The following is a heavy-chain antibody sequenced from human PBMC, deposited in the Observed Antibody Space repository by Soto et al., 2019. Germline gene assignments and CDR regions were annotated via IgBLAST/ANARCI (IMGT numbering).Heavy chain of an antibody. CDR3: ARIGPRAGTDYYYYYDMDV. D-gene: IGHD1-1*01. V-gene: IGHV4-34*01. CDR2: INHSGST. CDR1: GGSFSGYY. J-gene: IGHJ6*02. Sequence: QVQLQQWGAGLLKPSETLSLTCAVYGGSFSGYYWSWIRQPPGKGLEWIGEINHSGSTNYNPSLKSRVTISVDTSKNQFSLKLSSVTAADTAVYYCARIGPRAGTDYYYYYDMDVWGQGTTVTVSS.